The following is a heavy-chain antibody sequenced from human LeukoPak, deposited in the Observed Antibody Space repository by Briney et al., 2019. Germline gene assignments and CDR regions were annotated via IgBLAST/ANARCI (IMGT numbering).Heavy chain of an antibody. J-gene: IGHJ4*02. CDR1: RFTFSSYA. CDR3: ARDYKYAFDN. V-gene: IGHV3-48*01. Sequence: GGSLRLSCAASRFTFSSYAMHWVRQAPGKGLEWISYIGIDSGNTNYADSVKGRFTISGDKAKNSLYLQKNSLRVEDTAVYYCARDYKYAFDNWGQGTLVTVSS. D-gene: IGHD5-24*01. CDR2: IGIDSGNT.